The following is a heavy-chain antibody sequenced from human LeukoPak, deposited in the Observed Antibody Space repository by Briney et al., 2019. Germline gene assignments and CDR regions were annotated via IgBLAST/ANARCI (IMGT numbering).Heavy chain of an antibody. CDR2: ISGSGGST. D-gene: IGHD2-2*01. J-gene: IGHJ4*02. CDR1: GFTFSSYA. V-gene: IGHV3-23*01. CDR3: VREGYCSSTSCYYWDY. Sequence: GGSLRLSCAASGFTFSSYAMSWVRQAPGKGLEWVSAISGSGGSTYYADSVKGRFTISRDNAKNSLYLQMNSLRAEDTAVYYCVREGYCSSTSCYYWDYWGQGTLVTVSS.